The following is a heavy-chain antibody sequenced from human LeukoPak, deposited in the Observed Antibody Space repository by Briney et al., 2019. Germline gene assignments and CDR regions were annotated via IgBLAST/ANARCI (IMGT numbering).Heavy chain of an antibody. CDR1: GFTFSSYA. D-gene: IGHD2-21*02. J-gene: IGHJ4*02. CDR2: ISGSGGST. Sequence: PGGSLRLSCAASGFTFSSYAMSWVRQAPGKGLEWVSAISGSGGSTYYADSVKGRFTISRDNSKNTLYLQMNSLRAEDTAVYYCARTPNCGGDCYRYYFDYWGQGTLVTVSS. CDR3: ARTPNCGGDCYRYYFDY. V-gene: IGHV3-23*01.